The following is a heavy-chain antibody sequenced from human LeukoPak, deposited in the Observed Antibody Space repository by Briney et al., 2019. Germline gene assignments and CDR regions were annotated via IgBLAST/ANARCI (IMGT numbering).Heavy chain of an antibody. CDR2: ISSSGSSI. D-gene: IGHD3-22*01. CDR1: GFTFSDYY. J-gene: IGHJ4*02. CDR3: ARDLRSSGYYAFDY. Sequence: GGSLRLSCAASGFTFSDYYMNWIRQAPGKGLEWVSYISSSGSSIDYADSVKGRFIISRDNAKNSLYLQMNSLRAEDTAVYYCARDLRSSGYYAFDYWGQGTLVTVSS. V-gene: IGHV3-11*04.